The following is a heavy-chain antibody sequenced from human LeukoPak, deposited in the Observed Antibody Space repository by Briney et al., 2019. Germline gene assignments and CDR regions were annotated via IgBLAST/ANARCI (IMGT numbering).Heavy chain of an antibody. D-gene: IGHD2-15*01. CDR3: ARERRYCSGNACYENWFDP. Sequence: GGSLRLSCAASGFTFSDYSMNWVRQAPGKGLERISYISGSSNTIYHADSVRGRFTTPRDNAKNSLFLQMNSLRDEDTAVYFCARERRYCSGNACYENWFDPWGQGTLVTVSS. CDR2: ISGSSNTI. J-gene: IGHJ5*02. CDR1: GFTFSDYS. V-gene: IGHV3-48*02.